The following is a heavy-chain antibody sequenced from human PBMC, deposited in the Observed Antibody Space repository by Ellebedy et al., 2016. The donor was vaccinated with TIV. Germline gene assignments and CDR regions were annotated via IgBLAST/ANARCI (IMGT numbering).Heavy chain of an antibody. Sequence: SETLSLXXTVSGGSISSGGYYWSWIRQHPGKGLEWIGYIYYSGSTYYNPSLKSRVTISVDTSKNQFSLKLSSVTAADTAVYYCARVYVQTTYYGSGKYYGMDVWGQGTTVTVSS. CDR2: IYYSGST. CDR3: ARVYVQTTYYGSGKYYGMDV. J-gene: IGHJ6*02. D-gene: IGHD3-10*01. CDR1: GGSISSGGYY. V-gene: IGHV4-31*03.